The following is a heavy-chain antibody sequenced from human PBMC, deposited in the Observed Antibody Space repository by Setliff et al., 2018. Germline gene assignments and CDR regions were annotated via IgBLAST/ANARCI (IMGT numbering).Heavy chain of an antibody. CDR2: IKQDGSEK. D-gene: IGHD3-10*01. V-gene: IGHV3-7*01. CDR1: GFTFSRYW. CDR3: ARDHAYGSRFYYYYYGMDV. J-gene: IGHJ6*02. Sequence: GGSLRLSCAASGFTFSRYWMSWVRQAPGKGLEWVANIKQDGSEKCYVDSVKGRFTISRDNAKNSLYLQMNSLRAEDTAVYYCARDHAYGSRFYYYYYGMDVWGQGTTVTVSS.